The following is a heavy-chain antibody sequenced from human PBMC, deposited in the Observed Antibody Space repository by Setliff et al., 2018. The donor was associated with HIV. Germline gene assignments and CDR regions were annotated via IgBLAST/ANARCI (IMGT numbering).Heavy chain of an antibody. J-gene: IGHJ4*02. V-gene: IGHV4-39*07. D-gene: IGHD3-16*02. CDR2: IYYNGST. Sequence: PSETLSLTCTVSGGSISSSSYYWGWIRQPPGQGLEWIGSIYYNGSTYYNPSLKSRVTISVDTSKNRFSLKLSSVTAADTAVYYCARDYYDYVWGSYRLFDYWGQGTLVTAPQ. CDR1: GGSISSSSYY. CDR3: ARDYYDYVWGSYRLFDY.